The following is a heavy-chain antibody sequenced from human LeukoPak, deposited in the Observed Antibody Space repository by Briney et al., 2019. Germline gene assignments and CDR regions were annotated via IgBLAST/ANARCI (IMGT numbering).Heavy chain of an antibody. V-gene: IGHV3-23*01. D-gene: IGHD3-16*01. J-gene: IGHJ4*02. CDR1: GFTFSSYA. CDR3: AKEDMITFGGVGAPEDY. CDR2: ISGSGGST. Sequence: SEGSLRLSCAASGFTFSSYAMSWVRQAPGKGLEWVSAISGSGGSTYYADSVKGRFTISRDNSKNTLYLQMNSLRAEDTAVYYCAKEDMITFGGVGAPEDYWGQGTLVTVSS.